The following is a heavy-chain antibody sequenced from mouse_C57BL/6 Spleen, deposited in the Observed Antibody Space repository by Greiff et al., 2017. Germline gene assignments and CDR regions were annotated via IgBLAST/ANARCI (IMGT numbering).Heavy chain of an antibody. J-gene: IGHJ2*01. D-gene: IGHD4-1*01. Sequence: QVQLKESGAELVKPGASVKISCKASGYAFSSYWMNWVKQRPGKGLEWIGQIYPGDGDTNYNGKFKGKATLTADKSSSKAYMQLSSLTSEVTAVYFGAKLTGRRCYFDYWGQGTTLTVSS. CDR1: GYAFSSYW. V-gene: IGHV1-80*01. CDR2: IYPGDGDT. CDR3: AKLTGRRCYFDY.